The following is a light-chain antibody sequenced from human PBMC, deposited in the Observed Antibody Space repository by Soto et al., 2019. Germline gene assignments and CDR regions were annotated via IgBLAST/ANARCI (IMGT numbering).Light chain of an antibody. V-gene: IGLV2-14*01. CDR1: SSDVGGYKY. J-gene: IGLJ2*01. Sequence: QSALTQPASVSGSPGQSITISCTGTSSDVGGYKYVSWYQQHPGKAPKLMIYEVSNRPSGVPNRFSASKSGNTASLTISGLQAEDEDDYFCSSFSATTTTTVVFGGGTKVTVL. CDR2: EVS. CDR3: SSFSATTTTTVV.